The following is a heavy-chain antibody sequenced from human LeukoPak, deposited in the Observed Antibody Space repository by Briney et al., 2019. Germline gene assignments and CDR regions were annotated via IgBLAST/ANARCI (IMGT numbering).Heavy chain of an antibody. CDR3: GRGHPVVPAAVPDY. V-gene: IGHV1-2*02. CDR2: IKSNSGGT. J-gene: IGHJ4*02. D-gene: IGHD2-2*02. CDR1: GYTFSDYY. Sequence: ASVKVSCKASGYTFSDYYIHWVRQAPGQGLERMGWIKSNSGGTNYAQKFQGRFTMTRDTSINTAYMELSSLTSDDTAVYYCGRGHPVVPAAVPDYWGQGTLVTVSS.